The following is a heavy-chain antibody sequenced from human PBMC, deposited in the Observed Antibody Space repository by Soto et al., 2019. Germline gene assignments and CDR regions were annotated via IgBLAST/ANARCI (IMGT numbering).Heavy chain of an antibody. CDR2: ISGSGGST. Sequence: GGSLRLSCAASGFTFSSYAMDWVRQAPGKGLEWVSAISGSGGSTYYADSVKGRFTISRDNSKNTLYLQMNSLRAEDTAVYYCAKLLVRGVIKLFDYWGQGTLVTVSS. V-gene: IGHV3-23*01. J-gene: IGHJ4*02. CDR3: AKLLVRGVIKLFDY. CDR1: GFTFSSYA. D-gene: IGHD3-10*01.